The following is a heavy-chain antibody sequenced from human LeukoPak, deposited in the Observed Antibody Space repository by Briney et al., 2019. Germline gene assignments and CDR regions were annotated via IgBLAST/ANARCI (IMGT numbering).Heavy chain of an antibody. CDR1: GGSFSGYY. Sequence: SETLSLTCAVYGGSFSGYYWAWIRQPPGKGLEWIGEINHSGSTTYNPSLKSRVTISVDTSKNLFSLKLTSVTAADTAVYYCARSATLTTIPTFDYWGQGTLVTVSS. V-gene: IGHV4-34*01. D-gene: IGHD4-17*01. CDR3: ARSATLTTIPTFDY. CDR2: INHSGST. J-gene: IGHJ4*02.